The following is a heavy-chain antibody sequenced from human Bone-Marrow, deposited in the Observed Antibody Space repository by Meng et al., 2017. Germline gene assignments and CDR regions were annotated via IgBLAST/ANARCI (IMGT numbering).Heavy chain of an antibody. D-gene: IGHD6-13*01. J-gene: IGHJ6*01. CDR3: ARDIGYSSSSPTVYYGMDV. CDR2: IYYSGST. V-gene: IGHV4-59*01. Sequence: SETLSLTCTVSGGSISSYYWSWIRQPPGKGLEWIGYIYYSGSTNYNPSLKSRVTISVDTSKNQFSLKLSSVTAADTAVYYCARDIGYSSSSPTVYYGMDVWGQGNTVTCAS. CDR1: GGSISSYY.